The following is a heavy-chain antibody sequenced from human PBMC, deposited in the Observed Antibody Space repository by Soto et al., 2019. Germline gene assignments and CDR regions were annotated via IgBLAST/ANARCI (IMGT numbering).Heavy chain of an antibody. J-gene: IGHJ4*02. CDR1: GFTFSSYA. D-gene: IGHD2-2*01. CDR3: TKRYCTTTSCSFFDY. Sequence: PRGSLRLSCAASGFTFSSYAMSWVRQAPGKGLEWVSGFSGSGGTTYYADSVKGRFTISRDESKSTLYLQMYSLGAEDTAVYYSTKRYCTTTSCSFFDYWGQGTLVTVSS. V-gene: IGHV3-23*01. CDR2: FSGSGGTT.